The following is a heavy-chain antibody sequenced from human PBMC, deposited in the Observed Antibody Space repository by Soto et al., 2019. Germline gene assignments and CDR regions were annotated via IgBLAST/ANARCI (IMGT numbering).Heavy chain of an antibody. CDR3: ARENSGYLDEYYFDY. CDR2: IKQDGSEK. D-gene: IGHD3-22*01. CDR1: GFTFSSYW. J-gene: IGHJ4*02. V-gene: IGHV3-7*05. Sequence: EVQLVESGGGLVQPGGSLRLSCAASGFTFSSYWMSWVRQAPGKGLEWVANIKQDGSEKYYVDSVKGRFTISRDNAKNSLYLQMNSLRAEDTAVYYCARENSGYLDEYYFDYWGQGTLVTVSS.